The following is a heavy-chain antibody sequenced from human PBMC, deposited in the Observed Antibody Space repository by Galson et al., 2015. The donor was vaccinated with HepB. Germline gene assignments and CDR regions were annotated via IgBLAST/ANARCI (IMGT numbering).Heavy chain of an antibody. V-gene: IGHV3-15*01. CDR2: IRNNNDGGTA. CDR1: GFTFTTAY. Sequence: SLRLSCAASGFTFTTAYMNWVRLAPGKRLEWVGRIRNNNDGGTADYAAPVRGRFTISRDDSKNTVYLLMNSLKTEDTAVYYCTARGGGLTTSTDYWGQGTLVTVSS. CDR3: TARGGGLTTSTDY. D-gene: IGHD2/OR15-2a*01. J-gene: IGHJ4*02.